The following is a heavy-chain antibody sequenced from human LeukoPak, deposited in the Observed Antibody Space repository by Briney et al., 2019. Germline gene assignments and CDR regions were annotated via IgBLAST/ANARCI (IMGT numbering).Heavy chain of an antibody. D-gene: IGHD3-22*01. CDR3: AKLLYYYDSSQPY. CDR1: GFIFSSYW. CDR2: IKEDGSEM. Sequence: PGGSLRLSCAASGFIFSSYWMSWVRQAPGKGLEWVASIKEDGSEMYYVDSVKGRFTNSRDNAKHSLYLQMNSLRAADTAVYYCAKLLYYYDSSQPYWGQGTLVTVSS. V-gene: IGHV3-7*03. J-gene: IGHJ4*02.